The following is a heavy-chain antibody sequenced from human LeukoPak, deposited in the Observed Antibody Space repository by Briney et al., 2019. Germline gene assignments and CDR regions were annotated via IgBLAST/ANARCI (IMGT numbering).Heavy chain of an antibody. D-gene: IGHD2-2*01. V-gene: IGHV4-34*01. CDR2: IEHSVIT. CDR1: VVSFSGYY. J-gene: IGHJ5*02. Sequence: SETLSLTCAVYVVSFSGYYWSWVRYPPGQGRGWIGEIEHSVITNYNPSIKSRVTISIDTSKNQFSLTLSSVTAADTAVYYCTRGKMDYQLKPSIQATGSLSPWGQGTLVTVSS. CDR3: TRGKMDYQLKPSIQATGSLSP.